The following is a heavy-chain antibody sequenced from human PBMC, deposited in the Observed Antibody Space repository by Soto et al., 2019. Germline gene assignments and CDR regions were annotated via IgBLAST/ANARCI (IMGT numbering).Heavy chain of an antibody. J-gene: IGHJ4*02. Sequence: SETLSLTCTVSGGSISSGDYYWSWIRQPPGKGLEWIGYIYYSGSTYYNPSLKSRVTISADTSKNQFSLKLSSVTAADTAVYYCARGITMIPSGAKGPCDYWGQGTLVTVSS. CDR2: IYYSGST. V-gene: IGHV4-30-4*01. CDR3: ARGITMIPSGAKGPCDY. D-gene: IGHD3-22*01. CDR1: GGSISSGDYY.